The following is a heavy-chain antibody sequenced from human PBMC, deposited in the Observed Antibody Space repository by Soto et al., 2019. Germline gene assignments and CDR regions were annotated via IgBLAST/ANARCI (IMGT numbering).Heavy chain of an antibody. CDR1: GGSISSGSYS. Sequence: KPSETLSLTCAVSGGSISSGSYSWSWIRQPPGKGLEWIGYIYHSGSTYYNPSLKSRVTISVDRSKNQFSLKLSSVTAADTAVYYCARAGHSVVFHRNRSYYFDYWGQGTLVTVSS. CDR2: IYHSGST. CDR3: ARAGHSVVFHRNRSYYFDY. D-gene: IGHD2-15*01. J-gene: IGHJ4*02. V-gene: IGHV4-30-2*01.